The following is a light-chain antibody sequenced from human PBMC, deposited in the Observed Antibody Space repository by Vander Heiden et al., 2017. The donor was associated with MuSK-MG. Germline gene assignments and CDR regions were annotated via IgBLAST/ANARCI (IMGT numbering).Light chain of an antibody. J-gene: IGKJ2*01. CDR1: QTVSSN. Sequence: EIVMTQSPATLSVSPGERATLSCRASQTVSSNLAWYQQKPGQAPRLLIYGASTRDTGIQARFSGSGYGIEFTLTISSRQSEDFAVYYCQQNNNWPPYTFGQGTKLEIK. CDR3: QQNNNWPPYT. V-gene: IGKV3-15*01. CDR2: GAS.